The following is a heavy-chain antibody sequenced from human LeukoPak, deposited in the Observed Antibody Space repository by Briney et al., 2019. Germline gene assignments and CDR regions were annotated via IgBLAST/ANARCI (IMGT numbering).Heavy chain of an antibody. J-gene: IGHJ6*03. Sequence: GGSLRLSCAASGFTFSSYSMNWVRQAPGKGLEWVSSISSSSYIYYADSVKGRFTISRDNAKNSLCLQMNSLRAEDTAVYYCAREPLLRWSGSTYYYMDVWGKGTTVTVSS. CDR2: ISSSSYI. D-gene: IGHD3-3*01. V-gene: IGHV3-21*04. CDR1: GFTFSSYS. CDR3: AREPLLRWSGSTYYYMDV.